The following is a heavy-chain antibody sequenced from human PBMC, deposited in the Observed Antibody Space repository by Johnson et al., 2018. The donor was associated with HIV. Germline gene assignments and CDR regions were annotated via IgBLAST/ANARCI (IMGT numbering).Heavy chain of an antibody. CDR3: ASSIIGAHRGAFDI. J-gene: IGHJ3*02. CDR1: GFTFSDYY. CDR2: ISSSGSTR. D-gene: IGHD1-20*01. Sequence: QMKLVESGGGVVQPGRSLRLSCAASGFTFSDYYMSWIRQAPGKGLEWVSYISSSGSTRYYADSVKGRFTISRENAKNSLYLKMNSLRAGDTAVYYCASSIIGAHRGAFDIWGQGTMVTVSS. V-gene: IGHV3-11*04.